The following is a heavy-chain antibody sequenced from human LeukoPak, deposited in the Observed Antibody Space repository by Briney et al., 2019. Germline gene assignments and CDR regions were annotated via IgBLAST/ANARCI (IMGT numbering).Heavy chain of an antibody. Sequence: GGSLRLSCAASEFTFTNYALSWVRQAPGKGLEWVSAISGSGDSPYYADSVKGRFTISRDNSKNTLFLQMTSLRAEDTAVYYCARDVAPRPYYYMDVXGXGTTVTVSS. CDR1: EFTFTNYA. J-gene: IGHJ6*03. V-gene: IGHV3-23*01. D-gene: IGHD6-6*01. CDR2: ISGSGDSP. CDR3: ARDVAPRPYYYMDV.